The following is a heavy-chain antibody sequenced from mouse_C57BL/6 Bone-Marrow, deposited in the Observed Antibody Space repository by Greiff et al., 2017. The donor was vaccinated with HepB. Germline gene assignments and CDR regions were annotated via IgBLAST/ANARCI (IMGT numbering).Heavy chain of an antibody. Sequence: QVQLQQPGPELVKPGASVKISCKASGYAFSSSWMNWVKQRPGKGLEWIGRIYPGDGDTNYNGKFKGKATLTADKSSSTAYMQLSSLTSEDSAVYFCARNGNYWFAYWGQGTLVTVSA. V-gene: IGHV1-82*01. D-gene: IGHD2-1*01. CDR3: ARNGNYWFAY. CDR2: IYPGDGDT. CDR1: GYAFSSSW. J-gene: IGHJ3*01.